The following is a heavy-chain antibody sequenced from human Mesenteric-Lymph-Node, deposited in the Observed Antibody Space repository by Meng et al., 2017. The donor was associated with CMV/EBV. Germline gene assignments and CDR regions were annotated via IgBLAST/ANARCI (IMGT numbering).Heavy chain of an antibody. CDR3: ARGRGSSWYGGGY. J-gene: IGHJ4*02. CDR2: INPNSGGT. V-gene: IGHV1-2*06. D-gene: IGHD6-13*01. Sequence: KASGYTFTDYFIHWVRQAHGQGLEWMGRINPNSGGTNFARNFQGRVTVTRDTAISTAYMELSSLRSDDAAVYYCARGRGSSWYGGGYWGQGTLVTVSS. CDR1: GYTFTDYF.